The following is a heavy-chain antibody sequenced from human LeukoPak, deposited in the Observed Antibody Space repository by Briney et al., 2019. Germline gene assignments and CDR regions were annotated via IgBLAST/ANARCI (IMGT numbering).Heavy chain of an antibody. Sequence: SETLSLTCTVSGGSISSSSYYWGWIRQPPGKGLEWIGSIYYSGSTYYNPSLKSRVTISVDTSKNQFSLKLSSVTAADTAVYYCASAQSSSWYKRCDYWGQGTLVTVSS. CDR1: GGSISSSSYY. D-gene: IGHD6-13*01. CDR2: IYYSGST. V-gene: IGHV4-39*01. J-gene: IGHJ4*02. CDR3: ASAQSSSWYKRCDY.